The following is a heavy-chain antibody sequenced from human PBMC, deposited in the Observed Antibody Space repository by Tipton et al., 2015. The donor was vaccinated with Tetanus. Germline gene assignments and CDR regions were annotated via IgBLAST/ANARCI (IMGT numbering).Heavy chain of an antibody. V-gene: IGHV4-39*01. J-gene: IGHJ4*02. CDR2: IYESGDT. CDR3: ARHQSGYFTPFDY. D-gene: IGHD3-3*01. Sequence: TLSLTCTVSGASIRGGTFYWGWIRQPPGKGLEWIGSIYESGDTYYIPSLKSRVTISVDTSTNQFYLTLNSMAAADTGVYYCARHQSGYFTPFDYWGQGNLVTVSS. CDR1: GASIRGGTFY.